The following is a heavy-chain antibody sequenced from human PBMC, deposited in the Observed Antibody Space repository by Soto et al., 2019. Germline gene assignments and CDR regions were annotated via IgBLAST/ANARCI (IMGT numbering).Heavy chain of an antibody. V-gene: IGHV4-59*08. CDR3: ARYLTGYPAGWFAP. D-gene: IGHD3-9*01. CDR2: IYYSGST. CDR1: GGSISSYY. J-gene: IGHJ5*02. Sequence: SSETLSLTCTVSGGSISSYYWSWIRQPPGKGLEWIGYIYYSGSTNYNPSLKSRVTISVDTSKNQFSLKLSSVTAADTAVYYCARYLTGYPAGWFAPWGQGTLVTVPS.